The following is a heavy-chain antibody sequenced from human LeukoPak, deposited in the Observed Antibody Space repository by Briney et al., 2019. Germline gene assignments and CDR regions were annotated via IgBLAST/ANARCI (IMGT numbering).Heavy chain of an antibody. Sequence: GASVKVSCKASGYTFTNYAIHWVRQAPGQRLEWMGWINAGNGNTEYSQKFQGRVTITSDTSASTAFMELSSLTSEDTAVYYCARESNYYCFDFWGQGTLVTVSS. D-gene: IGHD4/OR15-4a*01. CDR2: INAGNGNT. V-gene: IGHV1-3*01. J-gene: IGHJ4*02. CDR3: ARESNYYCFDF. CDR1: GYTFTNYA.